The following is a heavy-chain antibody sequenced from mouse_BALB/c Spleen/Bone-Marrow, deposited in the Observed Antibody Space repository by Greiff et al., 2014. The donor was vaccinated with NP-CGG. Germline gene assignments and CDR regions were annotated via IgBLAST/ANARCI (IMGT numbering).Heavy chain of an antibody. Sequence: VQLQQSGAELVKPGASVKLSCTASGFNIKDTYMHWVKQRPEQGLEWIGRIDPANGNTKYDLKFQGKATITADTSSNTAYLQLSGLTSEDTAVYYCARRGYYGNYYYAMDYWGQGTSVTVSS. CDR3: ARRGYYGNYYYAMDY. CDR1: GFNIKDTY. V-gene: IGHV14-3*02. J-gene: IGHJ4*01. CDR2: IDPANGNT. D-gene: IGHD2-1*01.